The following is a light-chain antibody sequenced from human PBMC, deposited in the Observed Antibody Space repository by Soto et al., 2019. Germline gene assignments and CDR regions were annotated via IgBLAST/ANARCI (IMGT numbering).Light chain of an antibody. CDR2: GAS. Sequence: EIVMTQSPATLSVSPGERATLSCRASQSVSYNLAWYQKKPGQTPRLLIYGASTRATGIPARFSGSGSGTDFNLTISSLQSEDFAVYYCQQYNNWPPMTFDGGTKVEI. V-gene: IGKV3-15*01. J-gene: IGKJ4*01. CDR1: QSVSYN. CDR3: QQYNNWPPMT.